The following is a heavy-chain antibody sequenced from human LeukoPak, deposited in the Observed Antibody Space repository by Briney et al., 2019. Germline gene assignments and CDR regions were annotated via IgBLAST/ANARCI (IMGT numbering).Heavy chain of an antibody. V-gene: IGHV3-21*01. CDR2: ISSSGSYI. D-gene: IGHD2/OR15-2a*01. CDR1: GFTFSSYS. Sequence: GGSLRLSCAASGFTFSSYSMNWVRQAPGKGLEWVSSISSSGSYIYYADSVKGRFTISRDNAKNSLYLQMKSLRAEDTAVYYCARGKTSQNIVTRKTYNWFDPWGQGTLVTVSS. CDR3: ARGKTSQNIVTRKTYNWFDP. J-gene: IGHJ5*02.